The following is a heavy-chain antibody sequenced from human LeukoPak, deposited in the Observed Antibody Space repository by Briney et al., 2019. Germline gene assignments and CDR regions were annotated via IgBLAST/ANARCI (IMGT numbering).Heavy chain of an antibody. CDR3: ARGGKSYYDYVWGSYRLNWFDP. D-gene: IGHD3-16*02. CDR1: GGSFSGYY. V-gene: IGHV4-34*01. Sequence: PSKTLSLTCAVYGGSFSGYYWSWIRQPLGKGLEWIGEINHSGSTNYNPSLKSRVTISVDTSKNQFSLKLSSVTAADTAVYYCARGGKSYYDYVWGSYRLNWFDPWGQGTLVTVSS. CDR2: INHSGST. J-gene: IGHJ5*02.